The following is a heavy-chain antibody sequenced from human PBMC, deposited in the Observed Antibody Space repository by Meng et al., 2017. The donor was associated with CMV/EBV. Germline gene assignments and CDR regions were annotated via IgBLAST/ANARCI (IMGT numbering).Heavy chain of an antibody. J-gene: IGHJ4*02. V-gene: IGHV4-39*07. D-gene: IGHD3-10*01. CDR2: IYYSGST. CDR1: GGSISSSSYY. CDR3: ARDLRGVIDY. Sequence: SETLSLTCTVSGGSISSSSYYWGWIRQPPGKGLEWIGSIYYSGSTYHNPSLKSRVTISVDTSKNQFSLKLSSVTAADTAVYYCARDLRGVIDYWGQGTLVTVSS.